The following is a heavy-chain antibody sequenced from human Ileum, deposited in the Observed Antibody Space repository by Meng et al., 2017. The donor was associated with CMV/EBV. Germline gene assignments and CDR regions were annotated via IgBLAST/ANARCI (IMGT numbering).Heavy chain of an antibody. D-gene: IGHD4-23*01. CDR3: ARAIAGGNSGLGY. V-gene: IGHV3-74*01. CDR2: INSDRSIT. CDR1: GFTFSSYW. J-gene: IGHJ4*02. Sequence: GESLKISCAASGFTFSSYWMHWVRQAPGKGLVWVSRINSDRSITDYADSVKGRFTISRDNAKNTVYPQMNSLRGEDTAVYYCARAIAGGNSGLGYWGQGTLVTVSS.